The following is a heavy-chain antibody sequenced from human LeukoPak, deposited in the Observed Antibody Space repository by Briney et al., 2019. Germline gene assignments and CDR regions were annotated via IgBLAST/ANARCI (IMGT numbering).Heavy chain of an antibody. Sequence: ASVKVSCKASRYTFTSYDINWVRQASGQGLEWMGWMNPDSGNTGYAQKFQGRVTMTRNTSISTAYMELSSLRSEDTAVYYCARGREGITIFGVVIVPSNWFDPWGQGTLVTVSS. CDR1: RYTFTSYD. V-gene: IGHV1-8*01. CDR2: MNPDSGNT. CDR3: ARGREGITIFGVVIVPSNWFDP. D-gene: IGHD3-3*01. J-gene: IGHJ5*02.